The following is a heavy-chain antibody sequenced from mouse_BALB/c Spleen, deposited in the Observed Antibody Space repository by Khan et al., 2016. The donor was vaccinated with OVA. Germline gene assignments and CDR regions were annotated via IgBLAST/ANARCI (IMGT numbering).Heavy chain of an antibody. D-gene: IGHD1-1*01. J-gene: IGHJ2*01. CDR2: ISYSGRT. CDR3: ASSVTITTVVATDFDY. V-gene: IGHV3-2*02. Sequence: EVKLLESGPGLVKPSQSLSLTCTVTGYSITSDYAWNWIRQFPGNKLEWMGSISYSGRTSYNPSLKSRISITRDTSKNQSFLQLNSVTTEDTATYYCASSVTITTVVATDFDYWGQGTTLTVSS. CDR1: GYSITSDYA.